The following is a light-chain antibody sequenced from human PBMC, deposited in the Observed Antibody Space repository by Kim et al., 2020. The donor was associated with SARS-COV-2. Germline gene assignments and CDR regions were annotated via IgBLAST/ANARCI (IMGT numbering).Light chain of an antibody. Sequence: VAVGQTARITCGGNNIGSKNVHWYQQRPDQAPVLVMYRDSNRPSGIPERFSGSNSGNTATLTISRVQAGDEADNYCQVWDSSTVVFGGGTQLTVL. CDR3: QVWDSSTVV. V-gene: IGLV3-9*01. J-gene: IGLJ2*01. CDR2: RDS. CDR1: NIGSKN.